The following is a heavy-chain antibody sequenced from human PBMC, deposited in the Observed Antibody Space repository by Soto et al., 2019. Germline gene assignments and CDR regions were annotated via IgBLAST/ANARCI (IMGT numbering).Heavy chain of an antibody. D-gene: IGHD6-13*01. CDR1: GYTFTSYG. Sequence: GASVKVSCKASGYTFTSYGIHWVRQAPGQRREGMGWINAANGDTKYSPKFQGRVTITRDTSASTAYMELSSLRSEDTAVYYCVRRHVSATGIDWFDPWGQGTLVTVS. V-gene: IGHV1-3*01. CDR3: VRRHVSATGIDWFDP. CDR2: INAANGDT. J-gene: IGHJ5*02.